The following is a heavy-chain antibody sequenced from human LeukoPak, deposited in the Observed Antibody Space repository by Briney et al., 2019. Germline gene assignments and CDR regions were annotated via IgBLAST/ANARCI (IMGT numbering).Heavy chain of an antibody. CDR3: ARDRTYYDFWSGYPDAFDI. J-gene: IGHJ3*02. Sequence: PSETLSLTCTVSGGSISSSSYYWGWIRQPPGKGLEWIGSIYYSGSTYYNPSLKSRVTISVDTSKNQFSLKLSSVTAADTAVYYCARDRTYYDFWSGYPDAFDIWGQGTMVTVSS. CDR1: GGSISSSSYY. D-gene: IGHD3-3*01. CDR2: IYYSGST. V-gene: IGHV4-39*02.